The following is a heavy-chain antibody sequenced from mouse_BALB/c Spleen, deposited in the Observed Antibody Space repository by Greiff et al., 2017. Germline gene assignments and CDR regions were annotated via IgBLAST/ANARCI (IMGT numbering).Heavy chain of an antibody. J-gene: IGHJ1*01. Sequence: EVQVVESGGGLVQPGGSRKLSCAASGFTFSSFGMHWVRQAPEKGLEWVAYISSGSSTIYYADTVKGRFTISRDNPKNTLFLQMTSLRSEDTAMYYCARGDYGSSYDWYFDVWGAGTTVTVSS. D-gene: IGHD1-1*01. CDR3: ARGDYGSSYDWYFDV. CDR1: GFTFSSFG. CDR2: ISSGSSTI. V-gene: IGHV5-17*02.